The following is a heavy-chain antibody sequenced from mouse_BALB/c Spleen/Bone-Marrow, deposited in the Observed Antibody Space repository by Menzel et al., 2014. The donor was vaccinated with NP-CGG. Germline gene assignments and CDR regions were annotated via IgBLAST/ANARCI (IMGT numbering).Heavy chain of an antibody. CDR3: ARSSPYAMDY. D-gene: IGHD1-1*01. CDR2: IYPGDGDT. V-gene: IGHV1-87*01. CDR1: GYTFTRYW. Sequence: VQLQQSGAELARPGASVKLSCKASGYTFTRYWMQWVKQRPGQGLEWIGAIYPGDGDTRYTQKFKGKATLTADKSSSTAYMQLSLASEDSAVYYCARSSPYAMDYWGQGTSVTVSS. J-gene: IGHJ4*01.